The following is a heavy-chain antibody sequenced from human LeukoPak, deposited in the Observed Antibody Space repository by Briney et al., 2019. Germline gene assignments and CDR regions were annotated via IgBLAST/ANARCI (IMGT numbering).Heavy chain of an antibody. V-gene: IGHV4-59*08. CDR2: IYYSGST. D-gene: IGHD3-9*01. CDR1: GGSMNSYY. Sequence: SETLSLTCSVSGGSMNSYYWSWIRQSPGKGLEWIGYIYYSGSTNYNPPLKSRVTISVDTSKNQFSLKLSSVTAADTAVYYCARHVWLQPFDYWGQGTLVTVSS. CDR3: ARHVWLQPFDY. J-gene: IGHJ4*02.